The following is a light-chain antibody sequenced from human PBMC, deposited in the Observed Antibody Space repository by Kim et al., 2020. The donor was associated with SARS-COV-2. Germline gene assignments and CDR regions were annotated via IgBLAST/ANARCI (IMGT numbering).Light chain of an antibody. V-gene: IGLV2-14*01. J-gene: IGLJ3*02. CDR1: SSDIGAYNY. CDR3: STYTTSETWV. Sequence: QSIAISCSGTSSDIGAYNYVSWDHQPPGTAPKLIIYEVSNRPSGISSRFSASKSGTTASLTISGLQAEDEGDYYCSTYTTSETWVFGTGTKVTVL. CDR2: EVS.